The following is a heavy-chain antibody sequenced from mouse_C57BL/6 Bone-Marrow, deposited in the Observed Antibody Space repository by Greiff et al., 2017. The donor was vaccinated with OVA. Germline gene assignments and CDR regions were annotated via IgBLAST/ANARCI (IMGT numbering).Heavy chain of an antibody. CDR2: IWSGGST. V-gene: IGHV2-2*01. J-gene: IGHJ3*01. D-gene: IGHD2-3*01. CDR3: ARNDGYYRFAY. CDR1: GFSLTSYG. Sequence: QVQLQQSGPGLVQPSQSLSITCTVSGFSLTSYGVHWVRQSPGKGLEWLGVIWSGGSTDYNAAFISRLSISKDNSQSQVFFKMNSLQADDTAIYYCARNDGYYRFAYWGQGTLVTVSA.